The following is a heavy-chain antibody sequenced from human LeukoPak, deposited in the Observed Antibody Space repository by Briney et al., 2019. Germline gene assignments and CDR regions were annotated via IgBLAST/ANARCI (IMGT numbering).Heavy chain of an antibody. D-gene: IGHD6-13*01. CDR3: ARQGRSSSSEPFGI. CDR2: IYHSGST. V-gene: IGHV4-38-2*01. Sequence: SETLSLTCAVSGYSISSGYYWGWIRQPPGKGLEWIGSIYHSGSTHYNPSLKSRVTISVGTSKNQFSLKLSSVTAADTAVYYCARQGRSSSSEPFGIWGQGTMVTVSS. J-gene: IGHJ3*02. CDR1: GYSISSGYY.